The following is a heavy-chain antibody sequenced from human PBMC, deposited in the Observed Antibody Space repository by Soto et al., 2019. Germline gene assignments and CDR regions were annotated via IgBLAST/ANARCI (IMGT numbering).Heavy chain of an antibody. V-gene: IGHV3-7*01. Sequence: PWGSLRLSCAASGFTFSSYWMSWVRQAPGKGLEWVANIKQDGSEKYYVDSVKGRFTISRDNAKNSLYLQMNSLRAEDTAVYYCARDRYSYYDFWSGSLPYYYYGMDVWGQGTTVTVS. D-gene: IGHD3-3*01. CDR1: GFTFSSYW. J-gene: IGHJ6*02. CDR2: IKQDGSEK. CDR3: ARDRYSYYDFWSGSLPYYYYGMDV.